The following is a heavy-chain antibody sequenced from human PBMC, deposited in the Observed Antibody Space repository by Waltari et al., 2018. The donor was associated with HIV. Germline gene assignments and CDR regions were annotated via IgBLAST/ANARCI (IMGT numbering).Heavy chain of an antibody. CDR3: ARVPYDSSGLDAFDI. V-gene: IGHV4-59*01. D-gene: IGHD3-22*01. Sequence: QVQLQESGPGLVKPSETLSLTCTVSGGSLSSYYWSWIRQPPGKGLEWLGYIYYSGSTNYHPSLKSRVTISVDTSKNQFSLKLSSVTAADTAVYYCARVPYDSSGLDAFDIWGQGTMVTVSS. J-gene: IGHJ3*02. CDR1: GGSLSSYY. CDR2: IYYSGST.